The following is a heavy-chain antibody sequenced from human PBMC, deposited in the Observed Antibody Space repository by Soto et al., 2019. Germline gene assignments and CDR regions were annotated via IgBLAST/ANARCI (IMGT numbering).Heavy chain of an antibody. CDR3: ARAGMAASGTRVFKL. D-gene: IGHD6-13*01. V-gene: IGHV3-53*04. CDR2: IYSGGST. CDR1: GFTVSSNY. J-gene: IGHJ3*01. Sequence: GGSLRLSCAASGFTVSSNYMSWVRQAPRKGLEWVSVIYSGGSTYYAESVKGRFTVTRHNSKITLYLQMNSLSAEDTAVYCSARAGMAASGTRVFKLWSQGRLVTV.